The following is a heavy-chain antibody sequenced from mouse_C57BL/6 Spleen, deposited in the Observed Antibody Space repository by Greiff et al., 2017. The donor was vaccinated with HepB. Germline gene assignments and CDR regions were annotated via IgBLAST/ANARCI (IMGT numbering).Heavy chain of an antibody. CDR2: ISGGGGNT. CDR1: GFTFSSYT. D-gene: IGHD3-2*02. J-gene: IGHJ2*01. V-gene: IGHV5-9*01. CDR3: ARHTAQASSFDY. Sequence: DVMLVESGGGLVKPGGSLKLSCAASGFTFSSYTMSWVRQTPEKRLEWVATISGGGGNTYYPDSVKGRFTISRDNAKNTLYLQMSSLRSEDTALYYCARHTAQASSFDYWGQGTTLTVSS.